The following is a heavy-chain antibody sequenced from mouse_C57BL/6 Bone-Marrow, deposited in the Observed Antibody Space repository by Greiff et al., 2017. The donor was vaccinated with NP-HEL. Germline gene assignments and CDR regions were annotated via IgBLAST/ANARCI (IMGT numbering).Heavy chain of an antibody. Sequence: EVKVVESGPELVKPGASVKISCKASGYTFTDYYMNWVKQSHGKSLEWIGDINPNNGGTSYNQKFKGKATLTVDKSSSTAYMELRSLTSEDSAVYYCAREFYYGYPYFDYWGQGTTLTVSS. CDR1: GYTFTDYY. D-gene: IGHD2-2*01. CDR2: INPNNGGT. CDR3: AREFYYGYPYFDY. V-gene: IGHV1-26*01. J-gene: IGHJ2*01.